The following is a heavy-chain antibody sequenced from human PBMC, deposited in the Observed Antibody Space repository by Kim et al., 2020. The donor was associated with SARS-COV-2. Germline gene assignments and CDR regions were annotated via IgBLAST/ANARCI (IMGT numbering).Heavy chain of an antibody. CDR3: AKGARYFDWLLHSFDY. D-gene: IGHD3-9*01. CDR1: GFTFSSYA. J-gene: IGHJ4*02. V-gene: IGHV3-23*01. Sequence: GGSLRLSCAASGFTFSSYAMSWVRQAPGKGLEWVSAISGSGGSTYYADSVKGRFTISRDNSKNTLYLQMNSLRAEDTAVYYCAKGARYFDWLLHSFDYWGQGTLVTVSS. CDR2: ISGSGGST.